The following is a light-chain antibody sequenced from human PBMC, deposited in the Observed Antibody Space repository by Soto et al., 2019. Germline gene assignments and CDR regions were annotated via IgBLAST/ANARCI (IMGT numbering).Light chain of an antibody. J-gene: IGKJ1*01. V-gene: IGKV3-11*01. Sequence: VLTQSPATLSLSPGDRATPSCRAGQNINNFIAWYQHKPGQAPRLLIYDASNRATGIPGRFSGSGSGTDFTLTITSLESEDFAVYYCQHRGRFGQGTKVDIK. CDR1: QNINNF. CDR3: QHRGR. CDR2: DAS.